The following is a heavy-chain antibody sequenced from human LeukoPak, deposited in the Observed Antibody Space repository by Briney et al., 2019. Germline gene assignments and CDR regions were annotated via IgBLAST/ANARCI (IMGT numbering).Heavy chain of an antibody. CDR3: ARLASSSWPLYYYYGMDV. V-gene: IGHV1-8*01. CDR1: GYTLTSYD. Sequence: ASVKVSCKASGYTLTSYDINWVRQATGQGLEWMGWMNPNNGNTGHAQKFQGRVTMTRSTSISTAYMELSSLRSEDTAVYYCARLASSSWPLYYYYGMDVWGQGTTVTVSS. D-gene: IGHD6-13*01. J-gene: IGHJ6*02. CDR2: MNPNNGNT.